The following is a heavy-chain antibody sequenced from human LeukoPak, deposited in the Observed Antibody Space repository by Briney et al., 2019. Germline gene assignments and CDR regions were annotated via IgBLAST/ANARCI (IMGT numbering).Heavy chain of an antibody. D-gene: IGHD3-9*01. CDR2: IKSDESDT. V-gene: IGHV3-74*01. CDR1: GFTFSSYW. CDR3: ARTQSPYYDILTGYYALDY. Sequence: AGGSLRLSCAASGFTFSSYWMHWVRQSPGKGLVWVSRIKSDESDTTFADFVKGRFTISRDNAKNTLYLQMNSLRAEDTAVYYCARTQSPYYDILTGYYALDYWGQGTLVTVSS. J-gene: IGHJ4*02.